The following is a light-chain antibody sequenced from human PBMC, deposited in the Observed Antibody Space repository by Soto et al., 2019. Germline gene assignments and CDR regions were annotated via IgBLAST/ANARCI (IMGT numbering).Light chain of an antibody. CDR2: SNN. CDR1: SSNIGSNA. J-gene: IGLJ2*01. V-gene: IGLV1-44*01. Sequence: QSVLTQPPSASGTPGQRVTISCSGSSSNIGSNAVYWYQQLPGTAPTLLIYSNNQRPSGVPDRFSGSKSGTSASLAISGLQSEDEADYYCAAWDVSLNDVVFGGRTKLTVL. CDR3: AAWDVSLNDVV.